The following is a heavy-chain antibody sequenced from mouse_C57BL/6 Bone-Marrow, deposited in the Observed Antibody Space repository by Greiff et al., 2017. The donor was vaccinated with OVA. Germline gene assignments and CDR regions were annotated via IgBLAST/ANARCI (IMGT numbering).Heavy chain of an antibody. Sequence: DVQLVESGGGLVQPGGSLKLSCAASGFTFSDYYMYWVRQTPEKRLEWVAYISNGGGSTYYPDTVKGRFTISRDNAKNTLYLQMSRLKSEDTAMYYCARRYYGSRRDWYFDVWGTGTTVTVSS. CDR1: GFTFSDYY. CDR2: ISNGGGST. J-gene: IGHJ1*03. V-gene: IGHV5-12*01. CDR3: ARRYYGSRRDWYFDV. D-gene: IGHD1-1*01.